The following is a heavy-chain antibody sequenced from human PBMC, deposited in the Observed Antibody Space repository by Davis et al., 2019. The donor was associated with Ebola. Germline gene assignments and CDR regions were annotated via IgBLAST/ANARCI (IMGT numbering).Heavy chain of an antibody. CDR3: AKDHWVRGVIVVHYYYYGMDV. CDR2: IYSGGST. CDR1: GGSISSGGYY. V-gene: IGHV3-66*01. D-gene: IGHD3-10*01. J-gene: IGHJ6*02. Sequence: ETLSLTCTVSGGSISSGGYYWSWIRQAPGKGLEWVSVIYSGGSTYYADSVKGRFTISRDNSKNTLYLQMNSLRAEDTAVYYCAKDHWVRGVIVVHYYYYGMDVWGQGTTVTVS.